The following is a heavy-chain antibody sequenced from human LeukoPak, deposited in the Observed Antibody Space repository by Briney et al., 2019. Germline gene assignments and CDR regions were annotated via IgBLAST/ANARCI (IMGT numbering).Heavy chain of an antibody. Sequence: PSETLSLTCTVSGYPISSGYYWGWIRQPPGKGLEWIGSIYHSGRTFYNPSLKSRVTITVDTSKNQFSLKLSLVTAADTAVYYCARGGYYGSGNDFRFDPWGQGTLVTVSS. J-gene: IGHJ5*02. CDR3: ARGGYYGSGNDFRFDP. V-gene: IGHV4-38-2*02. CDR2: IYHSGRT. D-gene: IGHD3-10*01. CDR1: GYPISSGYY.